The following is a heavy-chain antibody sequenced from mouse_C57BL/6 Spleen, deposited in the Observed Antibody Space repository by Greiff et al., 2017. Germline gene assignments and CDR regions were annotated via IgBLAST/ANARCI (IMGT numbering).Heavy chain of an antibody. Sequence: EVKLVESGGGLVQPGGSLSLSCAASGFTFTDYYMSWVRQPPGKALEWLGFIRNKANGYTTEYSASVKGRFTISRDNSQSILYLQMNALRAEDSATYYCARYKTTVVAREYFDVWGTGTTVTVSS. V-gene: IGHV7-3*01. CDR2: IRNKANGYTT. J-gene: IGHJ1*03. CDR3: ARYKTTVVAREYFDV. CDR1: GFTFTDYY. D-gene: IGHD1-1*01.